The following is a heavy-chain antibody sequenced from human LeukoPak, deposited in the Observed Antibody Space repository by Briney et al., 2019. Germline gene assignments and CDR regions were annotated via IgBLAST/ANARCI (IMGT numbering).Heavy chain of an antibody. V-gene: IGHV4-39*01. Sequence: SETLSLTCTVSGGSISSSNYYWGWIRQPPGKGLEWIGSIYYSGSTYYNPSLKSRVAITVDTSKNQFSLKLTSVTAPDTAVYYCARHAVYGDYRYYFDYWGQGTLVTVSS. CDR2: IYYSGST. CDR3: ARHAVYGDYRYYFDY. J-gene: IGHJ4*02. D-gene: IGHD4-17*01. CDR1: GGSISSSNYY.